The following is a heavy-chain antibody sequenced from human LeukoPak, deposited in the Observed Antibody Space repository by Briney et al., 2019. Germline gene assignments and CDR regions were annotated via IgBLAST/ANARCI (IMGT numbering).Heavy chain of an antibody. J-gene: IGHJ3*02. CDR1: GGSFSGYY. D-gene: IGHD3-16*02. Sequence: PSETLSLTCAVYGGSFSGYYWSWIRQPPGKGLEWIGEINHSGSTNYNPSLKSRVTMSVDTSKNQLSLKLSSVTAADTAVYYCARSNYVWGSYRPRQSDAFDIWGQGTMVTVSS. CDR3: ARSNYVWGSYRPRQSDAFDI. V-gene: IGHV4-34*01. CDR2: INHSGST.